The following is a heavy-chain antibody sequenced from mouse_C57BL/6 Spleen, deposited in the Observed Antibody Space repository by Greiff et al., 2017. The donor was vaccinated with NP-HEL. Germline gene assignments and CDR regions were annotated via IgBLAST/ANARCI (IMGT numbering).Heavy chain of an antibody. J-gene: IGHJ4*01. CDR2: INPNNGGT. CDR3: ARPEGYAMDY. Sequence: EVQLQQSGPELVKPGASVKISCKASGYTFTDYYMNWVKQSHGKSLEWIGDINPNNGGTSYNQKFKGKATLTVDKSSSTAYMELRSLTSEDSAVYYCARPEGYAMDYWGQGTSVTVSS. V-gene: IGHV1-26*01. CDR1: GYTFTDYY.